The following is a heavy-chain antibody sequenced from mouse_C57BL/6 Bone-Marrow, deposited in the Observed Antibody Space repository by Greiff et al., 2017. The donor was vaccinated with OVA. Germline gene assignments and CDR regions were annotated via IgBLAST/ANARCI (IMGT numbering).Heavy chain of an antibody. J-gene: IGHJ3*01. Sequence: EVMLVESGGGLVKPGGSLKLSCADSGFTFSSYAMSWVRQTPEKRLEWVATISDGGSYTYYPDNVKGRFTISRDNAKNNLYLQMSHLKSEDTAMYYCARDRDSKGFAYWGQGTLVTVSA. CDR3: ARDRDSKGFAY. V-gene: IGHV5-4*01. D-gene: IGHD2-5*01. CDR1: GFTFSSYA. CDR2: ISDGGSYT.